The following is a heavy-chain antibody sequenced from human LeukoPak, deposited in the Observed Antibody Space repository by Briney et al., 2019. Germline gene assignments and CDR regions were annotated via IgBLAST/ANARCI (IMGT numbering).Heavy chain of an antibody. CDR3: ARAFGGDSSSDY. D-gene: IGHD6-6*01. V-gene: IGHV3-30*01. CDR2: ISYDGSDK. Sequence: GRSLSLSCAASGFTFSSYPIHWVRQAPGKGLEWVALISYDGSDKYYADSVKGRFTISRDNSKNTLYLQMNSLRAEDTAVYYCARAFGGDSSSDYWGQGTLVTVSS. J-gene: IGHJ4*02. CDR1: GFTFSSYP.